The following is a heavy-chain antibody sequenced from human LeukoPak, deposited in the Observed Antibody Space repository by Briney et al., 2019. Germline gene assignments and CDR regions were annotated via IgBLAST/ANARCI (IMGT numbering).Heavy chain of an antibody. Sequence: SGYTFTGXXXXXXXXXXGXXXXXMGWINPNSGGTNYAQKFQGRVTMTRDTSISTAYMELSRLRSDDTAVYYCVRGGALYYDFWDWGQGTLVTVSS. CDR1: GYTFTGXX. D-gene: IGHD3-3*01. V-gene: IGHV1-2*02. J-gene: IGHJ4*02. CDR3: VRGGALYYDFWD. CDR2: INPNSGGT.